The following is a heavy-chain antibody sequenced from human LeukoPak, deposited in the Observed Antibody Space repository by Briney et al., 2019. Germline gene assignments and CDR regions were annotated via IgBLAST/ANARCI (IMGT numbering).Heavy chain of an antibody. CDR2: INHSGST. D-gene: IGHD3-9*01. Sequence: SETLSLTCAVYGGSFSGYYWSWIRQPPGKGLEWIGEINHSGSTNYNPSLKSRVTISIDTSKNQFSLKLSSVTAADTAVYYCARDHHVLRYFDWSGDLFDYWGQGTLVTVSS. V-gene: IGHV4-34*01. CDR1: GGSFSGYY. J-gene: IGHJ4*02. CDR3: ARDHHVLRYFDWSGDLFDY.